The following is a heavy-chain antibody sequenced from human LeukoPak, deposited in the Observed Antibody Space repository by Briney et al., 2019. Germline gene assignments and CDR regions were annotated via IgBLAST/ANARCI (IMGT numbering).Heavy chain of an antibody. D-gene: IGHD5-12*01. CDR3: ARVRSGYVDFDC. Sequence: GGSLRLSCAASGFTFSSYSMHWVRQAPGKGLEWVSYSSGGAGTTYYADSVKGRFTISRDNAKNSLYLQMNSLRDEDTAVYYCARVRSGYVDFDCWGQGTLVTVSS. CDR1: GFTFSSYS. V-gene: IGHV3-48*02. CDR2: SSGGAGTT. J-gene: IGHJ4*02.